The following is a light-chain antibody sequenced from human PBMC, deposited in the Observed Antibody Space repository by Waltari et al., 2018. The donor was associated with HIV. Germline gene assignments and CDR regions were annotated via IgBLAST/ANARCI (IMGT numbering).Light chain of an antibody. CDR1: SSNIGAGYD. CDR2: GNN. V-gene: IGLV1-40*01. J-gene: IGLJ3*02. CDR3: QSYDSSLSGWV. Sequence: QSVLTQPPSVSGAPGQRVTISCTGTSSNIGAGYDVQWYQHLPGTAPKLLIYGNNNRPSGVPDRFSGSKSGTSASLAITGLQTDDEADYYCQSYDSSLSGWVFGGGIKLTVL.